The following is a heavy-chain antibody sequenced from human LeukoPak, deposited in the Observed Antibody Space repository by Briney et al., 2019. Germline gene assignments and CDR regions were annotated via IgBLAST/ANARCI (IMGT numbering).Heavy chain of an antibody. CDR3: ARLATMVGILAVAGSPYYYSGMDV. CDR1: GYTLTTNW. J-gene: IGHJ6*02. V-gene: IGHV5-51*01. CDR2: IYPGNSET. D-gene: IGHD6-19*01. Sequence: GESLKISCKASGYTLTTNWIGWVRQMPGKGLEWMGIIYPGNSETRYSPSFQGQVTMSADKTSSTAYLQRSSLKASDTAMYYCARLATMVGILAVAGSPYYYSGMDVWGQGTTVTVSS.